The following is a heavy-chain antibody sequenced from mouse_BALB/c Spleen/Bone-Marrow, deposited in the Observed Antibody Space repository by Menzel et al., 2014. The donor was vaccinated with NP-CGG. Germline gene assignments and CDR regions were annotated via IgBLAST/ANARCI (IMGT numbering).Heavy chain of an antibody. CDR3: AGGRGWYLDY. V-gene: IGHV1-80*01. Sequence: VQVVESGAELVRPGSSVKISCKASGYAISSYWMNWVKQRPGQGLEWIGQIYPGDGDTNYNGKFKGKATLTADKSSSTAYMQISSLTSEDSAVYFCAGGRGWYLDYWGQGTTLTVSS. CDR1: GYAISSYW. CDR2: IYPGDGDT. D-gene: IGHD2-3*01. J-gene: IGHJ2*01.